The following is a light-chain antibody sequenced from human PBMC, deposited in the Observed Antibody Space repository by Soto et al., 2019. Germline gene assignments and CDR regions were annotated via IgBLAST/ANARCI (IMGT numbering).Light chain of an antibody. CDR3: QQRHMWPIT. J-gene: IGKJ5*01. Sequence: VLKQSPVNLSLSPGERSTLSCRASQSFRGLLAWYQQKPGQAPRLLIYDAYNRATGIPPRFSGSGSGTDFTLTISSLEPEDSAVYYCQQRHMWPITFGQGTRLEIK. CDR1: QSFRGL. V-gene: IGKV3-11*01. CDR2: DAY.